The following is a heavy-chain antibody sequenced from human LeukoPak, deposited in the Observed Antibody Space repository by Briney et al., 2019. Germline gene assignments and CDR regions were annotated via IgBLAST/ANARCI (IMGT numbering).Heavy chain of an antibody. V-gene: IGHV5-51*01. CDR2: IYPGDSDT. CDR1: GYSFTSYW. J-gene: IGHJ6*02. D-gene: IGHD1-7*01. CDR3: ARHEGTTDYCYYGTDV. Sequence: GESLKISCKGSGYSFTSYWIGWVRQMPGKGLEWMGIIYPGDSDTRYSPSFQGQVTISADKSISTAYLQWSSLKASDTAMYYCARHEGTTDYCYYGTDVWGQGTTVTVSS.